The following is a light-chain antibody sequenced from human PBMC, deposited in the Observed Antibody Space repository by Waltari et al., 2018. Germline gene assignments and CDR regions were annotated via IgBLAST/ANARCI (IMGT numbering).Light chain of an antibody. CDR3: QQYYSTPQLT. V-gene: IGKV4-1*01. Sequence: DIVMTQSPDSLAVSRGDRPPINCNSSQSVLYSSNNKNYLAWYQQKPGQPPKLLIYWASTRESGVPDRFSGSGSGTDFTLTISSLQAEDVAVYYCQQYYSTPQLTFGGGTKVEIK. CDR1: QSVLYSSNNKNY. J-gene: IGKJ4*01. CDR2: WAS.